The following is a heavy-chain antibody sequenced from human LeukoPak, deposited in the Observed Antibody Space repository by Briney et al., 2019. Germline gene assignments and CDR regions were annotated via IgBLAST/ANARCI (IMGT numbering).Heavy chain of an antibody. CDR2: VSSSGGST. Sequence: AGSLTLSCAASGFTFSSYAMSWVRQAPGQGLEGGSAVSSSGGSTYYADSVKGRFTISRDNSKNTLYLQMNSLRAEDTAVYYCANTDSSGYLIDYWGQGTLVTVSS. CDR1: GFTFSSYA. D-gene: IGHD3-22*01. CDR3: ANTDSSGYLIDY. J-gene: IGHJ4*02. V-gene: IGHV3-23*01.